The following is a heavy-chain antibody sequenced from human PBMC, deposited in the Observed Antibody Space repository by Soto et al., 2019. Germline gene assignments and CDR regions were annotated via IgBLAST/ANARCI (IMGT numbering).Heavy chain of an antibody. CDR2: IKQDGSEK. D-gene: IGHD4-4*01. CDR1: GFTFSSYW. V-gene: IGHV3-7*01. J-gene: IGHJ6*03. CDR3: ARDYSNYYTWYYYYYMDV. Sequence: GGSLRLSCAASGFTFSSYWMSWVRQAPGKGLEWVANIKQDGSEKYYVDSVKGRFTISRDNAKNSLYLQMNSLRAEDAAVYYCARDYSNYYTWYYYYYMDVWGKGTTVTVSS.